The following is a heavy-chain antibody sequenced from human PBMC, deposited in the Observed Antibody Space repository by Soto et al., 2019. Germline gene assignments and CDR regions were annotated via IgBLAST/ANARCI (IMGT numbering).Heavy chain of an antibody. CDR1: GYTFSDYY. CDR2: INPNSGGT. CDR3: ASEPATAKPEGVDF. J-gene: IGHJ4*02. Sequence: GAAVKVSCKASGYTFSDYYIHWVRQAPGQGLEWMGWINPNSGGTKYAPKFQGGVIMTRDTSITTAYMELSRLRSGDTAVYYCASEPATAKPEGVDFWGQGTLVTVSS. V-gene: IGHV1-2*02. D-gene: IGHD1-1*01.